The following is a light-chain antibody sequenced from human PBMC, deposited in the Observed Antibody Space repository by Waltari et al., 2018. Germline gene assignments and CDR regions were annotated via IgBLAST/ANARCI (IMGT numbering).Light chain of an antibody. J-gene: IGKJ4*01. CDR1: QSISSW. V-gene: IGKV1-5*03. CDR2: KAS. Sequence: DIQMTQSPSTLSASVGDRVTIPCRASQSISSWLAWYQQKPGKAPKLLIYKASSLESGVPSRFSGSGSGTEFTLTISSLQPDDFATYYCQQAGTFGGGTKVEIK. CDR3: QQAGT.